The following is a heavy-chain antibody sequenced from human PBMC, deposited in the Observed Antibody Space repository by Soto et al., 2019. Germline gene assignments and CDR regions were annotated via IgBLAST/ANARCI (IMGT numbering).Heavy chain of an antibody. CDR3: AKGRLDWYFDL. Sequence: EVQLVESGGDLVQPGRSLRLSCAASGFTFDDYAMHWVRQAPGKGLEWVSGISWNSGSIGYADSVKGRFTISRDNAKNSLYLQVNSLRAEDTALYYCAKGRLDWYFDLWGRGTMVTVSS. J-gene: IGHJ2*01. CDR2: ISWNSGSI. CDR1: GFTFDDYA. V-gene: IGHV3-9*01.